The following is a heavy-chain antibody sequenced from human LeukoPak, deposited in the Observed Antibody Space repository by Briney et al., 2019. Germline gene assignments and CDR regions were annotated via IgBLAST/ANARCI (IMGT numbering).Heavy chain of an antibody. CDR1: GFTFRDYF. CDR3: ENWDYGDSVTVHEGFDY. V-gene: IGHV3-11*01. J-gene: IGHJ4*02. Sequence: GGSLRLSCAASGFTFRDYFMSWIRQAPGKGLEWVAYTNTAGNTIYYADSTKGRFNISRDNSKNTLYLQMNSLRAEDTAVYYCENWDYGDSVTVHEGFDYWGQGPLVTVSS. CDR2: TNTAGNTI. D-gene: IGHD4-17*01.